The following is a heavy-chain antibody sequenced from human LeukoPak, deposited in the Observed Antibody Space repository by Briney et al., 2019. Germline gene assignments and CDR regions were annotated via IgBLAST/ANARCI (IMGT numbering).Heavy chain of an antibody. V-gene: IGHV4-59*01. CDR1: GGSISSYY. D-gene: IGHD3-22*01. Sequence: KPSETLSLTCTVSGGSISSYYWSWIRQPPGKGLEWIGYIYYSGSTNYNPSLKGRVTISVDTSKNQFSLKLSSVTAADTAVYYCASGYGYDSSGYYYDYWGQGTLVTVSS. J-gene: IGHJ4*02. CDR2: IYYSGST. CDR3: ASGYGYDSSGYYYDY.